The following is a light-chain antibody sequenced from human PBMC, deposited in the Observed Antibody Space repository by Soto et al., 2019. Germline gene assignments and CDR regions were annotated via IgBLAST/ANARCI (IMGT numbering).Light chain of an antibody. CDR3: QQYDSFSLT. Sequence: DIQMTQSPSTLSASVGDTVTITCRAIRRRSGWLAWHQQKPGKAPKLLVYDVSALKRGVPPRFSGSGSGTELTLNISRLQPDDFATYYCQQYDSFSLTFGQGTKV. J-gene: IGKJ1*01. CDR1: RRRSGW. V-gene: IGKV1-5*01. CDR2: DVS.